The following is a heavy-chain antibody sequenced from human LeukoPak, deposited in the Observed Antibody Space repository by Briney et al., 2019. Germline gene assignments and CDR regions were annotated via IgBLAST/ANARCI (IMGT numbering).Heavy chain of an antibody. D-gene: IGHD6-13*01. CDR2: IYYTGST. CDR1: GGSISSYY. V-gene: IGHV4-59*12. J-gene: IGHJ4*02. CDR3: ARGINNSWYYFDY. Sequence: PSETLSLTCTVSGGSISSYYWSWIRQPPGKGLEWIGSIYYTGSTFYNPSLRSRVTISGDTSKNQFSLKMNSVTAADTAVYYCARGINNSWYYFDYWGQGTLVTVSS.